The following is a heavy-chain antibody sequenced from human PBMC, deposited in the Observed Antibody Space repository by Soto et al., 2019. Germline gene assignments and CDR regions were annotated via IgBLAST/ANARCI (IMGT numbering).Heavy chain of an antibody. J-gene: IGHJ4*01. V-gene: IGHV3-30*18. CDR3: AHEGPGGWYFFDS. Sequence: PGGSLRLSCAASGFTFRTYGMHWVRQAPGKGLEWVADISYDVTKKFYIDSVKGRFTISRDNSKNTLYLQMNGLRTEDTAVYYCAHEGPGGWYFFDSWGYGTLVNVS. D-gene: IGHD6-19*01. CDR2: ISYDVTKK. CDR1: GFTFRTYG.